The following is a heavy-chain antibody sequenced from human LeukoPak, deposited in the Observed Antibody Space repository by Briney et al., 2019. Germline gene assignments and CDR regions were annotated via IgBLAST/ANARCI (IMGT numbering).Heavy chain of an antibody. V-gene: IGHV3-30*03. J-gene: IGHJ4*02. CDR2: ISYDGNTK. CDR3: ARVHAAYPFDY. Sequence: PGGSLRLSCAASGFTFSASAMHWVRQAPGKGLEWVAVISYDGNTKDYTDSVKGRFTISRDNAKNSVYLQMNSLRAEDTAVYYCARVHAAYPFDYWGQGTLVTVSS. CDR1: GFTFSASA. D-gene: IGHD2-15*01.